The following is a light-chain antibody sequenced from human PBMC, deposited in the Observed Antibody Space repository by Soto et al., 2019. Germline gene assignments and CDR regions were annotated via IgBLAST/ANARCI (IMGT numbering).Light chain of an antibody. CDR1: QSIINY. CDR3: QQTYSTPT. J-gene: IGKJ1*01. CDR2: SAS. V-gene: IGKV1-39*01. Sequence: DIQMTQSPSSLSASVGDRVTITCRASQSIINYLNWYQQKPGKAPYLLLYSASSLQSGVPSRFSGSGSGTDFTLTISSLQPADFATYFCQQTYSTPTFGQGTKVEIK.